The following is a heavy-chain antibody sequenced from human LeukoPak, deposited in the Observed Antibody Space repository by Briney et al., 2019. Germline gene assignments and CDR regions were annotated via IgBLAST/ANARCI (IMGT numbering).Heavy chain of an antibody. Sequence: KPSETPSLTCTVPGGAISSYYWSLIRQPPGKGLEWVGYIYYSGSTNYNPSLKSRVTISVDTSKNQFSLKLSSVTAADTAVYYCAREVITMVRGVINWYFDLWGRGTLVTVSS. J-gene: IGHJ2*01. CDR2: IYYSGST. V-gene: IGHV4-59*01. CDR1: GGAISSYY. D-gene: IGHD3-10*01. CDR3: AREVITMVRGVINWYFDL.